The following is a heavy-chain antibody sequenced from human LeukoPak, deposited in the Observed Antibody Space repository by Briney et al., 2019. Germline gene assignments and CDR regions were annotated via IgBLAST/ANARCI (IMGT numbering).Heavy chain of an antibody. Sequence: TGGSLRLSCGASGFTFSSYWMSWVRQAPGKGLEWVSAISGSGGSTYYADSVKGRSTISRDNSKNTLYLQMNSLRAEDTAVYYCAKPAVPFDYWGQGTLVTVSS. D-gene: IGHD6-13*01. CDR1: GFTFSSYW. J-gene: IGHJ4*02. V-gene: IGHV3-23*01. CDR3: AKPAVPFDY. CDR2: ISGSGGST.